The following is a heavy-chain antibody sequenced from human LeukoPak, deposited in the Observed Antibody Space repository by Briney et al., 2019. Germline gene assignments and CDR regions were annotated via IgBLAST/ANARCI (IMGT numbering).Heavy chain of an antibody. J-gene: IGHJ6*02. CDR1: GFNLSIYS. Sequence: GGSLRLSCAASGFNLSIYSMNWVRQAPGKGLEWVSYISSNSGTIYYGDSVKGRFTISRDNSKNTLYLQMNSLRAEDTAVYYCARISCTGNRCKHYASYDIDVWGQGTTVTVSS. V-gene: IGHV3-48*01. D-gene: IGHD2-8*02. CDR2: ISSNSGTI. CDR3: ARISCTGNRCKHYASYDIDV.